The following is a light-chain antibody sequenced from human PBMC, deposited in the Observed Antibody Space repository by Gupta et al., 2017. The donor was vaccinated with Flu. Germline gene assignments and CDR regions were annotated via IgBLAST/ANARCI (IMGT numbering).Light chain of an antibody. J-gene: IGKJ2*01. CDR1: QTISRY. CDR2: AAS. Sequence: DIQMTQSPSSLSASVGDRVTIACRASQTISRYLHWFQHKPGEAPKVLIFAASSLQAGVPSRFSGGGSGTDFTLTISSLQPEDSAVYICQQTYSTPPTFGQGTKVEIK. V-gene: IGKV1-39*01. CDR3: QQTYSTPPT.